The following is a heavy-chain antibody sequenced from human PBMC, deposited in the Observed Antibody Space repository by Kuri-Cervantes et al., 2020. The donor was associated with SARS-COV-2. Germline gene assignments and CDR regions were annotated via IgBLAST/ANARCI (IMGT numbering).Heavy chain of an antibody. CDR1: GYTFSAYY. D-gene: IGHD3-22*01. CDR3: ATVGDYYDSSAYFEY. Sequence: ASVNVSCKASGYTFSAYYMHWVRQAPGQGLEWMGRINPNSGGTNYAQNFQGRVTMTRDTSISTAYMELSSLRSDDTAFYYCATVGDYYDSSAYFEYWGQGTLVTVSS. CDR2: INPNSGGT. J-gene: IGHJ4*02. V-gene: IGHV1-2*06.